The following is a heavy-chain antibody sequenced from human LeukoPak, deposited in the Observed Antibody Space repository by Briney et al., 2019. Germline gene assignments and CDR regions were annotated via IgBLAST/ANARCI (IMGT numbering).Heavy chain of an antibody. Sequence: GASVTVSYTSSVYTFTSYYMHWVRQAPGQGLEWMGWINPNSGGTNYAQKFQGRVTMTRDTSISTAYMELSRLRSDDTAVYYCATDTPSTSHDFWSGYKASYGMDVWGQGTTVTVSS. CDR3: ATDTPSTSHDFWSGYKASYGMDV. J-gene: IGHJ6*02. CDR1: VYTFTSYY. CDR2: INPNSGGT. V-gene: IGHV1-2*02. D-gene: IGHD3-3*01.